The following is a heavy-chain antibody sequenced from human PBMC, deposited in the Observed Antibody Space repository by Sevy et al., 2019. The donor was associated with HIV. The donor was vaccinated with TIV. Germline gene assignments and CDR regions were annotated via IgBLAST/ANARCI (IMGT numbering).Heavy chain of an antibody. CDR3: ARYFGSGTCFDY. Sequence: SETLSLTCTVSGGSISNYYWGWIRQPPGKGLEWIGYIHSNGNTNYNPSLKSRVTISVDTSKNQFSLKLISVTAADTAVYYCARYFGSGTCFDYWGQGTLVTASS. V-gene: IGHV4-59*13. D-gene: IGHD3-10*01. CDR2: IHSNGNT. J-gene: IGHJ4*02. CDR1: GGSISNYY.